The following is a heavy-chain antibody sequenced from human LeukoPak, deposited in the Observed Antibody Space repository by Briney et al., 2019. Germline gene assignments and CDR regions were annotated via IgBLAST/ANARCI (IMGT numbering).Heavy chain of an antibody. J-gene: IGHJ4*02. CDR3: VRDGRVSGYDLLDY. Sequence: GGSLRLSCAASGFTFSNYWMTWVRQAPGKGLEWVAHINQDGSEEHYMDSAKARFTISRDNAKNSLSLQMNSLRAEDTAVYYCVRDGRVSGYDLLDYWGQGTLVTVSS. D-gene: IGHD5-12*01. CDR1: GFTFSNYW. V-gene: IGHV3-7*01. CDR2: INQDGSEE.